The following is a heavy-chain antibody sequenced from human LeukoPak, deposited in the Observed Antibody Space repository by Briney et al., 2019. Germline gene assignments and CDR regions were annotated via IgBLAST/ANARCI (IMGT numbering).Heavy chain of an antibody. Sequence: GGSLRLSCAAAGFTFSSYSMHWVRQAPGKGLEWVSSISSSSSFIYYADSVRGRFTISRDNAKNSLYLQMNSLRAEDTAVYYCARDRGVATMTADYWGQGTLVTVSS. CDR3: ARDRGVATMTADY. J-gene: IGHJ4*02. CDR1: GFTFSSYS. D-gene: IGHD5-12*01. CDR2: ISSSSSFI. V-gene: IGHV3-21*01.